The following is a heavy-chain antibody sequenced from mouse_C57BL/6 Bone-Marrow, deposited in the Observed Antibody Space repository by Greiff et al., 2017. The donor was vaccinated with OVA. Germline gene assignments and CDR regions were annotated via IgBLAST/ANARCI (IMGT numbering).Heavy chain of an antibody. V-gene: IGHV1-85*01. Sequence: QVQLKESGPELVKPGASVKLSCKASGYTFTSYDINWVKQRPGQGLEWIGWIYPRDGSTKYNEKFKGKATLTVDTSSSTAYMELHSLTSEDSAVYFCARSGDYYGSSLAWFAYWGQGTLVTVSA. CDR1: GYTFTSYD. CDR2: IYPRDGST. D-gene: IGHD1-1*01. CDR3: ARSGDYYGSSLAWFAY. J-gene: IGHJ3*01.